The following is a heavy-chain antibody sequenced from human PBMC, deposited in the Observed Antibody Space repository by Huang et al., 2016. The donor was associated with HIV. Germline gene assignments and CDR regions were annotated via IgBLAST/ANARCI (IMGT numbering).Heavy chain of an antibody. D-gene: IGHD3-10*01. V-gene: IGHV4-39*01. CDR3: ARHSGVLYPHLDY. Sequence: QLQLQESGPGLVKPSETLSLTCTVSGGSISSSSYYWGGIRQPPGKGLEWIGNIYYSGSTDYNPALKSRVTISVDTSKNQFSLRLSSVTAADTAVYFCARHSGVLYPHLDYWGQGTLVTVSS. CDR2: IYYSGST. J-gene: IGHJ4*02. CDR1: GGSISSSSYY.